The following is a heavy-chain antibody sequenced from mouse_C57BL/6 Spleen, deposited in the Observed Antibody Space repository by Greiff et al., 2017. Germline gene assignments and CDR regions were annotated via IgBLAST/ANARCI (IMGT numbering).Heavy chain of an antibody. D-gene: IGHD1-1*01. V-gene: IGHV1-61*01. CDR1: GYTFTSYW. J-gene: IGHJ2*01. CDR2: IYPSDSET. CDR3: ARTDYGSSFDY. Sequence: VQLQQPGAELVRPGSSVKLSCKASGYTFTSYWMDWVKQRPGQGLEWIGNIYPSDSETHYNQKFKDKATLTVDKSSSTAYMKLSSLTSEDSAVYYCARTDYGSSFDYWGQGTTLTVSS.